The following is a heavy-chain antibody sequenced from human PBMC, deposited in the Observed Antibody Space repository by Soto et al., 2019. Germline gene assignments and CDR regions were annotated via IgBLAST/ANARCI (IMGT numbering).Heavy chain of an antibody. CDR3: ASLPYSSSWYWGNY. D-gene: IGHD6-13*01. J-gene: IGHJ4*02. CDR1: GGTFSSYA. V-gene: IGHV1-69*12. CDR2: IIPIFGTA. Sequence: QVQLVQSGAEVKKPGSSVKVSCKASGGTFSSYAISWVRQAPGQGLEWMGGIIPIFGTANYAQKFQGRVTXXAXEXXSTAYMELSSLRSEDTAVYYCASLPYSSSWYWGNYWGQGTLVTVSS.